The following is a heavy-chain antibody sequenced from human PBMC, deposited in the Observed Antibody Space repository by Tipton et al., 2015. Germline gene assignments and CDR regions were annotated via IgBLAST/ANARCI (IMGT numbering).Heavy chain of an antibody. CDR1: GGSVSSGLYS. CDR3: AREGMLRVVLQHNWFDP. V-gene: IGHV4-61*01. Sequence: TLSLTCTVSGGSVSSGLYSWSWIRQPPGKGLEWIAYIYYNGDTNYNPSLSSRVTISVDTSKNQFSLNLTSVTAADTAVYYCAREGMLRVVLQHNWFDPWGQGTLVTVSS. J-gene: IGHJ5*02. D-gene: IGHD3-10*01. CDR2: IYYNGDT.